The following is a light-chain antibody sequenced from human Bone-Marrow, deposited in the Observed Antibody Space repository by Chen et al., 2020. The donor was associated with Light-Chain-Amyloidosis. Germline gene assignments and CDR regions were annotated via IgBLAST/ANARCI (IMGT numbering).Light chain of an antibody. CDR3: QVWDRSSDHPV. CDR1: NIGSTS. Sequence: SYVLTQPSSVSVAPGQTATIACGGHNIGSTSVHWYQQTPGQAPLLVAYDDGDRPSGIPERLSGSNSGDTAALTISRVEAVDEADYYCQVWDRSSDHPVFGGGTKLAVL. V-gene: IGLV3-21*02. CDR2: DDG. J-gene: IGLJ3*02.